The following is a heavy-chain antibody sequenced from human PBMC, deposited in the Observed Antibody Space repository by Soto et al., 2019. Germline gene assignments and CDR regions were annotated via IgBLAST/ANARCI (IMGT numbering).Heavy chain of an antibody. V-gene: IGHV3-30-3*01. CDR2: LSYDGINE. J-gene: IGHJ4*02. D-gene: IGHD3-16*01. CDR3: ASGLGIDYLPLDY. Sequence: QVHLVGSGGGVVQPGRSLRLSCAASGFTFSNYAMHWVRQAPGKGLEWVALLSYDGINEFYAHSVRGRFTISRDNSKNNLYLQMKSLRTEDTVVYYCASGLGIDYLPLDYWGQGTLVTVSS. CDR1: GFTFSNYA.